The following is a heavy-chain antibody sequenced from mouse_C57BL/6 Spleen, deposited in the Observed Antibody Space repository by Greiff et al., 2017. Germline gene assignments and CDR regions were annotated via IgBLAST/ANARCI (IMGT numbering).Heavy chain of an antibody. V-gene: IGHV1-81*01. J-gene: IGHJ4*01. Sequence: VQLQQSGAELARPGASVKLSCKASGYTFTSYGISWVKQRTGQGLEWIGEIYPRSGNTYYNEKFKGKTTLPADKSSSPAYMELRSLTSEDSSVYFCARSPSYASSYRYAMDYWGQGTSVTVSS. CDR3: ARSPSYASSYRYAMDY. CDR2: IYPRSGNT. D-gene: IGHD1-1*01. CDR1: GYTFTSYG.